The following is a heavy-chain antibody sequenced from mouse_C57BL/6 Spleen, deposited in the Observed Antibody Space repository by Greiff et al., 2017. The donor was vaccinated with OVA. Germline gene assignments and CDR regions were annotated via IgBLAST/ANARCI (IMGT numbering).Heavy chain of an antibody. CDR3: ARGNYSKLDY. CDR2: ISDGGSYT. Sequence: VQLKESGGGLVKPGGSLKLSCAASGFTFSSYAMSWVRQTPEKRLEWVATISDGGSYTYYPDNVKGRFTISRDNAKNNLYLQMSHLKSEDTAMYYCARGNYSKLDYWGQGTTLTVSS. V-gene: IGHV5-4*01. J-gene: IGHJ2*01. CDR1: GFTFSSYA. D-gene: IGHD2-5*01.